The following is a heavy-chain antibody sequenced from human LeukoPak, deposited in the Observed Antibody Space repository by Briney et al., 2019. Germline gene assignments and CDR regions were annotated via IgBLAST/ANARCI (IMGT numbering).Heavy chain of an antibody. J-gene: IGHJ6*02. CDR2: IYYSGST. V-gene: IGHV4-59*08. D-gene: IGHD3-3*02. Sequence: PSETLSLTCTVSGGSISSYYWSWIRQPPGKGLEWIGYIYYSGSTNYNPSLKSRVTISVDTSKNQFSLKLSSVTAADTAVYYCARTLSSYYYGMDVWGQGTRSPSP. CDR1: GGSISSYY. CDR3: ARTLSSYYYGMDV.